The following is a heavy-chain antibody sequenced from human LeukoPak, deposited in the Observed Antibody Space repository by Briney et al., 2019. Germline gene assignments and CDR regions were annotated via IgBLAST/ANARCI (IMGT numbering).Heavy chain of an antibody. D-gene: IGHD6-6*01. V-gene: IGHV1-69*13. CDR1: GGTFSSYA. CDR2: IIPIFGTA. J-gene: IGHJ4*02. Sequence: GASVKVSCKASGGTFSSYAISWVRQAPGQGLEWMGGIIPIFGTANYAQKFQGRVTITADESTSTAYMELSSLRSEDTAVYYCARRTYSSSSSIFDYWGQGTLVTVSS. CDR3: ARRTYSSSSSIFDY.